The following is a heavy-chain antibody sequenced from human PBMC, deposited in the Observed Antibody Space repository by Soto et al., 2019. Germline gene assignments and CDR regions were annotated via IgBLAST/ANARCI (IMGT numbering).Heavy chain of an antibody. CDR3: AKVPPSGPGAAHGPYMDV. CDR1: GFTFSSYA. V-gene: IGHV3-23*01. D-gene: IGHD3-10*01. J-gene: IGHJ6*03. Sequence: GGSLRLSCAASGFTFSSYAMSWVRQAPGKGLEWVSAISGSGGSTYYADSVKGRFTISRDNSKNTLYLQMNSLRAEDTAVYYCAKVPPSGPGAAHGPYMDVWGKGTTVTVSS. CDR2: ISGSGGST.